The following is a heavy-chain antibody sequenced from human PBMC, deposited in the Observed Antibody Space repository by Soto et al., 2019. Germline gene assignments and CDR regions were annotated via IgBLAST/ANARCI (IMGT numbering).Heavy chain of an antibody. CDR1: GFTFSSYA. J-gene: IGHJ4*02. Sequence: TGGSLRLSCAASGFTFSSYAMSWVRQAPGRGLEWVSAISGSGGSTYYADSVKGRFTISRDNSKNTLYLQMNSLRAEDTAVYYCAAFLTTYSSSPNLDFDYWGQGTLVTVSS. CDR3: AAFLTTYSSSPNLDFDY. CDR2: ISGSGGST. D-gene: IGHD6-6*01. V-gene: IGHV3-23*01.